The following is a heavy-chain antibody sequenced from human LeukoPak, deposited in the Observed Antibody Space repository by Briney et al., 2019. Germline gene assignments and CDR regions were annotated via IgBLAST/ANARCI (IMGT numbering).Heavy chain of an antibody. CDR3: ARRGGYYGSGSHWFDP. V-gene: IGHV4-39*01. Sequence: NPSETLSLTCTVSGCSISSSSYYWGWIRQRPGKGLEWIGSIYCSGSTYYNPSLKSRVTISVDTSKNQFSLKLSSVTAADTAVYYCARRGGYYGSGSHWFDPWGQGTLVTVSS. CDR1: GCSISSSSYY. J-gene: IGHJ5*02. CDR2: IYCSGST. D-gene: IGHD3-10*01.